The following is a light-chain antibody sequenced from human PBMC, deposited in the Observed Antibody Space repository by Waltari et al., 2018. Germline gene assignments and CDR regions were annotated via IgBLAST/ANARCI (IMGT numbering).Light chain of an antibody. Sequence: EIVLTQSPGTLSLSPGERATLSCRASQSVSSSYLAWYQQQPVQAPRLLIYGASSRATGIPDRFSGSGSGTDFTLTISRLEPEDFAVYYCQQYGSSPLFTFGPGTKVDIK. J-gene: IGKJ3*01. CDR2: GAS. V-gene: IGKV3-20*01. CDR3: QQYGSSPLFT. CDR1: QSVSSSY.